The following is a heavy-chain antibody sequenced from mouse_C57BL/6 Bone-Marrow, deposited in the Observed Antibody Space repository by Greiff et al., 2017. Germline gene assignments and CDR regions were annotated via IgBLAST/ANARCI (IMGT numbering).Heavy chain of an antibody. CDR3: ARDYGSRGYFDY. V-gene: IGHV5-17*01. CDR1: GFTFSDYG. Sequence: EVQVVESGGGLVKPGGSLKLSCAASGFTFSDYGMHWVRQAPEKGLEWVAYISSGSSTIYYADTVKGRFTISRDNAKNTLFLQMTSLRSEDTAMYYCARDYGSRGYFDYWGQGTTLTVSS. CDR2: ISSGSSTI. D-gene: IGHD1-1*01. J-gene: IGHJ2*01.